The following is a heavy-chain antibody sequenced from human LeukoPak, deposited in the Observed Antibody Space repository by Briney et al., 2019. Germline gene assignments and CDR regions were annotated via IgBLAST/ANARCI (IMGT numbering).Heavy chain of an antibody. CDR2: INHSGST. J-gene: IGHJ4*02. V-gene: IGHV4-34*01. Sequence: SETLSLTCAVYGGSFSGYYWSWIRQPPGKGLEWIGEINHSGSTNYNPTLKSRVTISVDTSKNHCSLKRCSVTAADTAVYYCVTNWNDWYALYWGQGTLVTVS. D-gene: IGHD1-20*01. CDR3: VTNWNDWYALY. CDR1: GGSFSGYY.